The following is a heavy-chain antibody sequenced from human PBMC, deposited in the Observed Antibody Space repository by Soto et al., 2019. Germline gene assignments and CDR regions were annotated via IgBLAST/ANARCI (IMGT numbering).Heavy chain of an antibody. V-gene: IGHV4-30-4*01. D-gene: IGHD3-22*01. CDR2: IYYSGST. J-gene: IGHJ5*02. CDR1: GGSISSGDYY. Sequence: SETLSLTCTVSGGSISSGDYYLSWIRQPPGKGLEWIGYIYYSGSTYYNPSLKSRVTISVDTSKNQFSLKLSSVTAADTAVYYCARAGSSGYYSSWFDPWGQGTLVTVSS. CDR3: ARAGSSGYYSSWFDP.